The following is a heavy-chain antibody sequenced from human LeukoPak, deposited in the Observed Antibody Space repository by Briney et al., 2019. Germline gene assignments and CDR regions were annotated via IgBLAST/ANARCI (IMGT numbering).Heavy chain of an antibody. D-gene: IGHD2-2*01. Sequence: GGSLRLSCAASGFTFSSYWMSWVRQAPGKGLEWVANIKQDGSEKYYVDSVKGRFTTSRDNAKNSLYLQMNSLRAEDTAVYYCARTLECSSTSCYADYYYGMDVWGQGTTVTVSS. J-gene: IGHJ6*02. CDR1: GFTFSSYW. V-gene: IGHV3-7*03. CDR3: ARTLECSSTSCYADYYYGMDV. CDR2: IKQDGSEK.